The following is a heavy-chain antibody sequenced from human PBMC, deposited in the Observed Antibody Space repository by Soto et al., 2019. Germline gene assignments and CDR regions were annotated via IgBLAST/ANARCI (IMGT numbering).Heavy chain of an antibody. J-gene: IGHJ6*02. V-gene: IGHV3-33*01. CDR2: IWYDGSNK. Sequence: QVRLVESGGGVVQPGRSLRLSCAASGFTFSSYGMHWVRQAPGKGLEWVAVIWYDGSNKYYADSVKGRFTISRDNSKNTLYLQMNSLRAEDTAVYYCATYIAARTYYYGMDVWGQGTTVTVSS. D-gene: IGHD6-6*01. CDR3: ATYIAARTYYYGMDV. CDR1: GFTFSSYG.